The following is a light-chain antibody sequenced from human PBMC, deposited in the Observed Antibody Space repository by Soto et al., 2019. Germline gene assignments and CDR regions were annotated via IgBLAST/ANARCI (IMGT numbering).Light chain of an antibody. CDR3: QKYNSAPPIT. Sequence: DIQFTRSPSSLSASVGDIVTITCRASQGMSNYLAWYQHKPGKVPKLLIYAASTLQSGVPSRFSGSGSGTDFTLTISSLQPEAVATYYCQKYNSAPPITFGQGTRLEIK. V-gene: IGKV1-27*01. CDR1: QGMSNY. J-gene: IGKJ5*01. CDR2: AAS.